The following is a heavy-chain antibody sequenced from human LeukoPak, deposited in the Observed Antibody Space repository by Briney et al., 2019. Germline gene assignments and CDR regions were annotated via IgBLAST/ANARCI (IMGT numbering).Heavy chain of an antibody. V-gene: IGHV4-39*07. CDR1: GGSISSSSYY. Sequence: SETLSLTCTVSGGSISSSSYYWGWIRQPPGKGLEWIGSIYYSGSTYYNPSLKSRVTISVDTSKNQFSLKLSSVTAADTAVYYCARSTHPFSFTAFDYWGQGTLVTVSS. D-gene: IGHD2-15*01. J-gene: IGHJ4*02. CDR2: IYYSGST. CDR3: ARSTHPFSFTAFDY.